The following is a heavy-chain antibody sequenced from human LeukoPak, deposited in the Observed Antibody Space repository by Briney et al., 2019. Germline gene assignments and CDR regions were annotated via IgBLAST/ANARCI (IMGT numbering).Heavy chain of an antibody. CDR3: AREALVDTGAFDI. D-gene: IGHD5-18*01. Sequence: PGGSLRLSCAASGFTFSSYAMHWVRQAPGEGLEWVAVISYDGSNKYYADSVKGRFTISRDNSKNTLYLQMNSLRAEDTAVYYCAREALVDTGAFDIWGQGTMVTVSS. CDR2: ISYDGSNK. V-gene: IGHV3-30-3*01. J-gene: IGHJ3*02. CDR1: GFTFSSYA.